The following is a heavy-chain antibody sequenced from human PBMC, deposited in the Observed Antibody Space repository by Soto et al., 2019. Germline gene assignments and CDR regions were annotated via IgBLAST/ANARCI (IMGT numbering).Heavy chain of an antibody. CDR3: AYTTTVTTGRIGHYFDY. J-gene: IGHJ4*02. CDR1: GFTFSSYG. Sequence: PGGSLRLSCAASGFTFSSYGMHWVRQVPGKGLEWVAVIWYDGSNKYYADSVKGRFTISRDNSKNTLYLQMNSLRAEDTAVYYCAYTTTVTTGRIGHYFDYWGQGTLVTVSS. CDR2: IWYDGSNK. D-gene: IGHD4-4*01. V-gene: IGHV3-33*01.